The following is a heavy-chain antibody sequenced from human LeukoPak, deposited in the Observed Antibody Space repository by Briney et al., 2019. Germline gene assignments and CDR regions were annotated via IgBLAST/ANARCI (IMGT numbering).Heavy chain of an antibody. D-gene: IGHD1-14*01. Sequence: MTGGSLRLSCAASGFPFTSYSMNWVRQAPGRGLEWASSISSSSSFIYYADSVKGRYTISRDNAKNSLYLQMNSLRAEDTAVYYCARDDHTDVVDYWGQGTLVTVSS. CDR3: ARDDHTDVVDY. CDR2: ISSSSSFI. J-gene: IGHJ4*02. CDR1: GFPFTSYS. V-gene: IGHV3-21*01.